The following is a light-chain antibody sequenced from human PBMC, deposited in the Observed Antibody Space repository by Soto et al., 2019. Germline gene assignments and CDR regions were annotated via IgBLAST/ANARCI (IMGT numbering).Light chain of an antibody. CDR1: QGISSY. J-gene: IGKJ4*01. Sequence: DIQLTQSPSFLSASVGDRVTITCRASQGISSYLAWYQQKPGKAPKLLTSAASTLQSGVPSRFSGSGSGTEFTLTISSLQPEDFATYYCQQFNSYPLTFGGGTKVDIK. V-gene: IGKV1-9*01. CDR2: AAS. CDR3: QQFNSYPLT.